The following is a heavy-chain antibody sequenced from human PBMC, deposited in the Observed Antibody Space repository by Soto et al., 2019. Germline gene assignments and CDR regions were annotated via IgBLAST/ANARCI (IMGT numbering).Heavy chain of an antibody. J-gene: IGHJ3*02. CDR2: IYRSGST. V-gene: IGHV4-4*02. CDR3: ESPQFSADDAFDI. CDR1: GGSISSDNW. Sequence: SETLSLTCAVSGGSISSDNWWSWVRQPPGKGLEWIGEIYRSGSTNDNPSLKSRVTISVDKSKNQFSLKLTSVTAADTAVYYCESPQFSADDAFDIWGQGTMVTVSS.